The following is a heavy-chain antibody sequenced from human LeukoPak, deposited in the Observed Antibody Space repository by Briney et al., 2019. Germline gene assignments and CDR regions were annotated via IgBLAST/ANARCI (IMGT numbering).Heavy chain of an antibody. CDR3: ARVSPEVTLDY. CDR2: IYSGGST. CDR1: GFTVSSHY. V-gene: IGHV3-53*01. D-gene: IGHD2-21*02. Sequence: GGSLRLSCAASGFTVSSHYMSWVRQAPGKGLEWVSVIYSGGSTYYADSVKGRFTISRDNSKNTLYLQMNSLRAEDTAVYYCARVSPEVTLDYWGQGTLVTVSS. J-gene: IGHJ4*02.